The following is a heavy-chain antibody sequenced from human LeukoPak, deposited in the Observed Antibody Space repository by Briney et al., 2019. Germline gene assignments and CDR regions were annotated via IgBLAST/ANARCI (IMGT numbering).Heavy chain of an antibody. D-gene: IGHD4-17*01. CDR3: ASSYGDYGSYYYGMDV. J-gene: IGHJ6*02. CDR2: IGAYNGNT. Sequence: GSSMKVSCKTYGGTFNNYAINWVRQAPGQGLEWMGWIGAYNGNTNYAQKLQGRVTMTTDTSTSTAYMELRSLRSDDTAVYYCASSYGDYGSYYYGMDVWGQGTTVTVSS. V-gene: IGHV1-18*01. CDR1: GGTFNNYA.